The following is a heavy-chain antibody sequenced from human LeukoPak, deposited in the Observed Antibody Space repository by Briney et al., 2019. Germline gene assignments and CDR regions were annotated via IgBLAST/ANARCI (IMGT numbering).Heavy chain of an antibody. CDR1: GFTFSSYG. V-gene: IGHV3-30*02. Sequence: GGSLRLSCAASGFTFSSYGMHWVRQAPGKGLEWVAFIRYDGSNKYYADSVKGRFTISRDNSKNTLYLQMNSLRAEDTAVYYCAKEGTSIAAAGSDYWGQGTLVTVSS. D-gene: IGHD6-13*01. J-gene: IGHJ4*02. CDR3: AKEGTSIAAAGSDY. CDR2: IRYDGSNK.